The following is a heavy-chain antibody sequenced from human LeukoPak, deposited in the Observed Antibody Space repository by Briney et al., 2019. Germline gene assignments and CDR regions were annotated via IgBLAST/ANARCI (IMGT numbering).Heavy chain of an antibody. CDR2: MNPNSGNT. CDR1: GYTFTSCD. CDR3: ARRYSSGWYREDFQH. V-gene: IGHV1-8*02. J-gene: IGHJ1*01. Sequence: GASVKVSCKASGYTFTSCDINWVRQATGQGLEWMGWMNPNSGNTGYAQKFQGRVTMTRNTSISTAYMELSSLRSEDTAVYYCARRYSSGWYREDFQHWGQGTLVTVSS. D-gene: IGHD6-19*01.